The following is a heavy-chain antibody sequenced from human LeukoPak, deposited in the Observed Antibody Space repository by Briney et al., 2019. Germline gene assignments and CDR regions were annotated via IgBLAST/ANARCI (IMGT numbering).Heavy chain of an antibody. J-gene: IGHJ4*02. CDR1: GFTFSSYW. CDR3: ARIGRGGYDYPYYFDY. V-gene: IGHV3-7*03. D-gene: IGHD5-12*01. CDR2: IKQDGSEK. Sequence: QSGGSLRLSCAASGFTFSSYWMSWVRQAPGKGLEWVANIKQDGSEKYYVDSVKGRFTISRDNAKNSLYPQMNSLRAEDTAVYYCARIGRGGYDYPYYFDYWGQGTLVTVSS.